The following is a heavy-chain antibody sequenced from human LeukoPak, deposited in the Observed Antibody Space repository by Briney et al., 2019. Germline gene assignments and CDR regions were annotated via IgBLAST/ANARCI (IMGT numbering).Heavy chain of an antibody. V-gene: IGHV3-11*04. CDR3: ARVKYCSGGSCYSVYFDY. CDR2: ISSSGSTI. CDR1: GFTFSDYY. D-gene: IGHD2-15*01. J-gene: IGHJ4*02. Sequence: GGSLRLSCAASGFTFSDYYLSWIRQAPGKGLDWVSYISSSGSTIYYADSVKGRFTISRDNAKNSLYLQMNSLRAEYTAVYYCARVKYCSGGSCYSVYFDYWGQGTLVTVSS.